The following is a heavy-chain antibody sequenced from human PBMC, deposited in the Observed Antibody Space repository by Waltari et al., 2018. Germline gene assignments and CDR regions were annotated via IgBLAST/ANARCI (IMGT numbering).Heavy chain of an antibody. CDR3: ARGRSSSRNWFDP. V-gene: IGHV3-30*01. Sequence: QVQLVGSGGGVVQPGRSLRLSCAASGFTFSSYAMHWVCQAPGKGLEWVAVISYDGSNKYYADSVKGRFTISRDNSKNTLYLQMNSLRAEDTAVYYCARGRSSSRNWFDPWGQGTLVTVSS. CDR2: ISYDGSNK. D-gene: IGHD6-13*01. J-gene: IGHJ5*02. CDR1: GFTFSSYA.